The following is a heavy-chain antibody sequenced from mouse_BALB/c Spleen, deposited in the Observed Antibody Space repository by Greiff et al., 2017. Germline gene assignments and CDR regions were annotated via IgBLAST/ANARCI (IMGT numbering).Heavy chain of an antibody. CDR1: GFDFSRYW. J-gene: IGHJ4*01. CDR3: ARRGLYAMDY. CDR2: INPGSSTI. Sequence: EVKLLESGGGLVQPGGSLNLSCAASGFDFSRYWMSWARQAPGKGQEWIGEINPGSSTINYTPSLKDKFIISRDNAKNTLYLQMSKVRSEDTALYYCARRGLYAMDYWGQGTSVTVSS. V-gene: IGHV4-2*02.